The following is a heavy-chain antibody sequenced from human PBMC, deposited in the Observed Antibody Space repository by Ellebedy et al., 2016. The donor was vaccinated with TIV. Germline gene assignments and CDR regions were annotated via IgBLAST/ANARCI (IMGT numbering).Heavy chain of an antibody. Sequence: ASVKVSCKASGYTFTGYYMHWLRQAPGQGLEWLEWINPNSSATKFAQKFQGRVTMTRDTSISAAYMELSRLTSADTAVYYCARGYVVADFDYWGLGTLVTVSS. CDR3: ARGYVVADFDY. D-gene: IGHD3-16*01. CDR2: INPNSSAT. V-gene: IGHV1-2*02. J-gene: IGHJ4*02. CDR1: GYTFTGYY.